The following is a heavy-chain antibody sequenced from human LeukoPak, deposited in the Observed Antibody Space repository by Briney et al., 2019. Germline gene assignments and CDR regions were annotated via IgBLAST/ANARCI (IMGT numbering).Heavy chain of an antibody. CDR2: IYHSGST. Sequence: PSETLSLTCTVSGYSISSGYYWVWIRQPPGKGPEWIGSIYHSGSTDYNPSLKSRVTISVDTSKNQFSLKLSSVTAADTAVYYCARGGYDSSGYYYYWGQGTLVTVSS. V-gene: IGHV4-38-2*02. CDR1: GYSISSGYY. D-gene: IGHD3-22*01. J-gene: IGHJ4*02. CDR3: ARGGYDSSGYYYY.